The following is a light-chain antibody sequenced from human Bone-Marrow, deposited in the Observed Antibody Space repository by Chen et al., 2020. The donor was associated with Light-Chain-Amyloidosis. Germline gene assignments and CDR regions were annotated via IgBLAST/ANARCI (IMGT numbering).Light chain of an antibody. J-gene: IGLJ3*02. Sequence: NFMLTQPHSASESPGKTVIISCTRSSGSIATNYVQWYQQRPGSSPTTVIYEDDQRPSGVPDRFSGSSDRSSNSASLTIAGLKTDDEADYYCQSYQGSSQGVFGGGTKLTVL. V-gene: IGLV6-57*01. CDR3: QSYQGSSQGV. CDR1: SGSIATNY. CDR2: EDD.